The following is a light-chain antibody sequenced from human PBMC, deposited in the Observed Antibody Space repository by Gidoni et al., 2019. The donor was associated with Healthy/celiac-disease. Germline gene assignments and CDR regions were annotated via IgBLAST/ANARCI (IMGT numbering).Light chain of an antibody. Sequence: DIQMTQSPSTLSASVGDRVTITCRASQSIYSWLAWDQQKPGKAPKLLIYKASSLESGVPLRFSGSGSGTEFTLTISSLQPEDFATYYCQQYSAYALTFGGGTKVEIK. CDR2: KAS. CDR3: QQYSAYALT. V-gene: IGKV1-5*03. J-gene: IGKJ4*01. CDR1: QSIYSW.